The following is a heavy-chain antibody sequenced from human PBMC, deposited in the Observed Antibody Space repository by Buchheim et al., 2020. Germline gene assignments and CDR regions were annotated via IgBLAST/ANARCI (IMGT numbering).Heavy chain of an antibody. CDR3: AKDWRAVTVAKLFDY. CDR2: ISYDGSNK. Sequence: QVQLVESGGGVVQPGRSLRLSCAASGFTFSSYGMHWVRQAPGKGLEWVAVISYDGSNKYYADSVKGRFTISRDNSKNTLYLQMNSLRAEDTAVYYCAKDWRAVTVAKLFDYWGQGTL. D-gene: IGHD6-19*01. CDR1: GFTFSSYG. J-gene: IGHJ4*02. V-gene: IGHV3-30*18.